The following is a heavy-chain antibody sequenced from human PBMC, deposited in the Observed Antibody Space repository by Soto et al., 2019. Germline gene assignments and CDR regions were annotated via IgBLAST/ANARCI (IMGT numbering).Heavy chain of an antibody. V-gene: IGHV1-2*02. D-gene: IGHD6-13*01. CDR1: GYTFTGYY. CDR2: INPNSGGT. CDR3: ARARFIPQQLNPPLVY. J-gene: IGHJ4*02. Sequence: ASVKVSCKASGYTFTGYYMHWVRQAPGQGLEWMGWINPNSGGTNYAQKFQGRVTMTRDTSISTAYMELSRLRSDDTAVYYCARARFIPQQLNPPLVYWGQGTLVIVSS.